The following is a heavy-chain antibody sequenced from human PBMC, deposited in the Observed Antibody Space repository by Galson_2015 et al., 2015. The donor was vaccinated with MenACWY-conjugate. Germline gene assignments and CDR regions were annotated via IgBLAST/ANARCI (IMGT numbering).Heavy chain of an antibody. J-gene: IGHJ4*02. V-gene: IGHV3-74*01. CDR2: IKADSSSS. D-gene: IGHD1-1*01. CDR1: GFTFNSYW. CDR3: ARDNNLSFDS. Sequence: SLRLSCAASGFTFNSYWMHWVRHPPGKGLGWISYIKADSSSSNYAESVKGRFTISTDNAKNMVYLQMDGLGDDDTAVYFCARDNNLSFDSWGQGTLVAVSS.